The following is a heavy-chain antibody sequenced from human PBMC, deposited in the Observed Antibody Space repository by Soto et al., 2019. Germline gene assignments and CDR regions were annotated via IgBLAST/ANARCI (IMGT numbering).Heavy chain of an antibody. CDR3: ASEEPTKGELGGIDV. CDR1: GFTFSSYG. V-gene: IGHV3-33*01. D-gene: IGHD3-16*01. CDR2: IWYDGSNK. Sequence: QVQLVESGGGVVQPGRSLRLSCAASGFTFSSYGMHWVRQAPGKGLEWVAVIWYDGSNKYYADSVKGRFTISRDNSKNTLYLQMNSLRAEDTAVYYCASEEPTKGELGGIDVWGQGTTVTVSS. J-gene: IGHJ6*02.